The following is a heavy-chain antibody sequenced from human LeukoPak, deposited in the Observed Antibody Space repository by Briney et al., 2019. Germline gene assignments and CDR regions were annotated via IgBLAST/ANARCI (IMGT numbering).Heavy chain of an antibody. V-gene: IGHV3-74*01. CDR1: GFTFSTYW. J-gene: IGHJ4*02. CDR3: ARAVWDSSGHLFDY. Sequence: GGSLRLSCAASGFTFSTYWMHWVRQAPGKGLVWVSRINSDGSSTSYADSVKGRFTISRDNAKNSLYLQMNSLRAEDTAVYYCARAVWDSSGHLFDYWGQGTLVTVSS. D-gene: IGHD3-22*01. CDR2: INSDGSST.